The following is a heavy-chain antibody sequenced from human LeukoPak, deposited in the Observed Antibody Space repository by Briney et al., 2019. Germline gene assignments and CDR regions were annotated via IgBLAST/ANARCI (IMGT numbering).Heavy chain of an antibody. Sequence: GGSLRLSCAASEFTFSKYVMSWVRQGPGKGLEWVSHIDSSGTIYYADSVKGRATISRDNAKNSLYLQMNSLRAEDTAVYYCARPAYCGGNCYDFPDYWGQGTLVTVSS. CDR2: IDSSGTI. J-gene: IGHJ4*02. V-gene: IGHV3-69-1*01. CDR3: ARPAYCGGNCYDFPDY. D-gene: IGHD2-21*02. CDR1: EFTFSKYV.